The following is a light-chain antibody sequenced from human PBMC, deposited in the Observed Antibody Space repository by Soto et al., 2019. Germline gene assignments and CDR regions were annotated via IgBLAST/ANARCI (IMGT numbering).Light chain of an antibody. J-gene: IGKJ1*01. CDR2: DAS. Sequence: DIQMTQSPSTLSGSVGHRFTITCRASQTISSWLAWYQQKPGKAPKLLIYDASSLESGVPSRLRGSGSGTELTITISSMQHDDFATYYCQQYNSYIRTFGQGTKVDIK. V-gene: IGKV1-5*01. CDR3: QQYNSYIRT. CDR1: QTISSW.